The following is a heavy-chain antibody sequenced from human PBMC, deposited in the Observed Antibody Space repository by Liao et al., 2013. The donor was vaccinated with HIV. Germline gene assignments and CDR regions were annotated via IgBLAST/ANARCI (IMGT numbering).Heavy chain of an antibody. CDR2: IYASGHT. D-gene: IGHD5-12*01. CDR3: ARAMRAWIPDAFDI. CDR1: GGSISSNY. V-gene: IGHV4-4*07. Sequence: QVQLQESGPGLVKPSETLSLTCTVSGGSISSNYWSWIRQPAGKGLEWIGHIYASGHTNYNPSLKGRVTMSVDTSKNQFSLRLSSVTAADTAVYYCARAMRAWIPDAFDIWGQGTMVTVSS. J-gene: IGHJ3*02.